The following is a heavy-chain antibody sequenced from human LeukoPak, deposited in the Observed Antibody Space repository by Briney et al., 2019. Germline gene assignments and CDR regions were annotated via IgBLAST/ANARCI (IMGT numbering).Heavy chain of an antibody. J-gene: IGHJ3*02. CDR3: ARRFLAFDAFDI. Sequence: SETLSLTCTVSGGSISSSNHYWGWIRQPPGKGLEWIGYIYYSGSTNYNPSLKSRVTISVDTSKNQFSLKLSSVTAADTAVYYCARRFLAFDAFDIWGQGTMVTVSS. CDR1: GGSISSSNHY. D-gene: IGHD2/OR15-2a*01. CDR2: IYYSGST. V-gene: IGHV4-61*05.